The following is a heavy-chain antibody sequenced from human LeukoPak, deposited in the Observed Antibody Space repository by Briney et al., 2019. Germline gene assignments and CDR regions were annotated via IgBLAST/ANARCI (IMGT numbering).Heavy chain of an antibody. Sequence: PRASVKVSCKASGYTSTDYYMHWVRQAPGQGLEWMGWINPYSGCTNYAQKFQGRVTVTRDTSISTAYLDMSSLRSDDTAVYFCANDLAFGEMVTNRGAFDIWGQGTMVTVSS. J-gene: IGHJ3*02. V-gene: IGHV1-2*02. CDR2: INPYSGCT. CDR3: ANDLAFGEMVTNRGAFDI. CDR1: GYTSTDYY. D-gene: IGHD5-24*01.